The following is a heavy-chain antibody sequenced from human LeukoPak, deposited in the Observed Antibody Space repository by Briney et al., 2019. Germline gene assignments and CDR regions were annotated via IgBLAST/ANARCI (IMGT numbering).Heavy chain of an antibody. CDR2: INHSGST. Sequence: SSETLSLTCAVYGGSFSGYYWSWIRQPPGKGLEWIGEINHSGSTNYNPSLKSRVTISVATSKNQFSLKLSSVTAADTAVYYCASTLYYDILTGYYSRYFDYWGQGTLVTVSS. V-gene: IGHV4-34*01. J-gene: IGHJ4*02. CDR1: GGSFSGYY. CDR3: ASTLYYDILTGYYSRYFDY. D-gene: IGHD3-9*01.